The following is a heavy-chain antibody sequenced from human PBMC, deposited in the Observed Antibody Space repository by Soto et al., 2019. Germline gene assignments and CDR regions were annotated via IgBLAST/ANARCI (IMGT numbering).Heavy chain of an antibody. CDR2: IYHSGST. CDR3: AGDYPSGSYRFDY. J-gene: IGHJ4*02. V-gene: IGHV4-59*01. CDR1: GDSISSYY. Sequence: TLSLTCTVSGDSISSYYWSWIRQPPGKGLEWIGYIYHSGSTTYNPSLKSRVTISVDTSKNQFSLKLSSLTAADTAVYYCAGDYPSGSYRFDYWGQGTLVTVSS. D-gene: IGHD3-10*01.